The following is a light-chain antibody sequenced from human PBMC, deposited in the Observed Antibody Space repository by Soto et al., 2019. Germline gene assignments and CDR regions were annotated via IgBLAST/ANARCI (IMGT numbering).Light chain of an antibody. CDR3: QSYDSSLSGSGVV. J-gene: IGLJ2*01. V-gene: IGLV1-40*01. Sequence: QSVLTQPPSASGAPGQRVTISCTGSSSNIGAGYDVHWYQQLPGTAPKLLIYGKSKRPAGVPDRFSGSKSVTSASLTITGLQAEDEADYHCQSYDSSLSGSGVVFGGGTKLTVL. CDR1: SSNIGAGYD. CDR2: GKS.